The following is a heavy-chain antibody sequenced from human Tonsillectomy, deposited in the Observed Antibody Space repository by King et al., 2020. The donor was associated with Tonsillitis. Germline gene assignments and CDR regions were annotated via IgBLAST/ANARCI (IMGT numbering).Heavy chain of an antibody. CDR1: GFTFSTYW. Sequence: VQLVESGGGLVQPGGSVRLSCAASGFTFSTYWMSWVRQAPGKGLEWVANINQDGSLKSYVDSVRGRFIISRDNAKKSLYLQMNDMRAGDTAVHFCAREGSGDYGDSWGYWGRGTLVVVSS. CDR3: AREGSGDYGDSWGY. V-gene: IGHV3-7*03. CDR2: INQDGSLK. D-gene: IGHD4-17*01. J-gene: IGHJ4*02.